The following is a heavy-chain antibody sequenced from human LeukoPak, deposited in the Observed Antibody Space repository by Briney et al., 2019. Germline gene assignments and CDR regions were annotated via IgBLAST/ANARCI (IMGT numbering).Heavy chain of an antibody. J-gene: IGHJ4*02. CDR2: ISSSGSTT. V-gene: IGHV3-48*03. CDR1: GFTFSSYE. CDR3: ARYGDY. D-gene: IGHD3-10*01. Sequence: GGSLRLSCAASGFTFSSYEMNWVRQAPGKGLEWVSYISSSGSTTYYADSVKGRFTISRDNAKNSLNLQMNSLRAEDTAVHYCARYGDYWGQGTLVTVSS.